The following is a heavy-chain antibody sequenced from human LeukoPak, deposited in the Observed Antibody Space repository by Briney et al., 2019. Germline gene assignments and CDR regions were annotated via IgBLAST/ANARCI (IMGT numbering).Heavy chain of an antibody. CDR2: ISDSGGST. CDR3: VRGYSFGPYGMDV. V-gene: IGHV3-64D*09. J-gene: IGHJ6*02. Sequence: GGSLRLSCSASGFPFSSYAMHWVRQAPGKGLEYVSAISDSGGSTYYADSVKGRFTISRDNSENTLYLQMSSPRAEDTAVYFCVRGYSFGPYGMDVWGQGTTVTVSS. CDR1: GFPFSSYA. D-gene: IGHD2-15*01.